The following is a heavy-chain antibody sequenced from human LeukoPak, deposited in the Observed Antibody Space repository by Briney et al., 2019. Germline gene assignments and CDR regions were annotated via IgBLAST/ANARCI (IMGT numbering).Heavy chain of an antibody. CDR1: GGSISSYY. J-gene: IGHJ6*02. CDR3: ARARTQNPRYYYYYYGMDV. Sequence: SETLSLTCTVSGGSISSYYWSWIRQPPGKGLEWIRYIYYSGSTNYNPSLKSRVTISVDTSKNQFSLKLSSVTAADTAVYYCARARTQNPRYYYYYYGMDVWGQGTTVTVSS. V-gene: IGHV4-59*01. D-gene: IGHD2-15*01. CDR2: IYYSGST.